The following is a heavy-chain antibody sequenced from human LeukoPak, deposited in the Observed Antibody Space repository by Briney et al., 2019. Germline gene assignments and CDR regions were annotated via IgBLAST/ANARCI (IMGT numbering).Heavy chain of an antibody. Sequence: ASVKVPCKASGYTFTSYGISWVRQAPGQGLEWMGWISAYNGHTNYAQSLQGRVTMATDTSTTTAYMELRSLKSDDRAVYYCARVRGLVLYYGLDVWGQGTTVTVSS. CDR1: GYTFTSYG. D-gene: IGHD6-19*01. J-gene: IGHJ6*02. CDR2: ISAYNGHT. CDR3: ARVRGLVLYYGLDV. V-gene: IGHV1-18*01.